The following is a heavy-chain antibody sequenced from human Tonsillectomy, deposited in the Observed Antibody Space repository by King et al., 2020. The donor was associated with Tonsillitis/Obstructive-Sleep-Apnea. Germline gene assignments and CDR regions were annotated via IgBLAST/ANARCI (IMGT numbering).Heavy chain of an antibody. CDR2: IDPSDSYT. D-gene: IGHD2-2*01. Sequence: QLVQSGAEVKKPGESLRISCKGSGYSFTSYWISWVRQVPGKGLEWMGRIDPSDSYTNYSPSFQGHVTISADKSISTAYLQWSSLKASDTAMYYCARHCVERYCSSTSPDYWGQGTLVTVSS. J-gene: IGHJ4*02. CDR1: GYSFTSYW. V-gene: IGHV5-10-1*01. CDR3: ARHCVERYCSSTSPDY.